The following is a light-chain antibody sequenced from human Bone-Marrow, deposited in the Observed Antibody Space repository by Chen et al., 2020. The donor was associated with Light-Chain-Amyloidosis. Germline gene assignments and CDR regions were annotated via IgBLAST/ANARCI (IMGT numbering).Light chain of an antibody. Sequence: QSVLTQPPSASGTPGQRVTISCSGSSSNIGSNTVNWYHQLPGTAPKLLIYSNNQRPSGVPDRFSGSKSGTSASLAISGLQCEDEADYYCAAWDDSLNGGVFGGGTKLTVL. CDR3: AAWDDSLNGGV. CDR2: SNN. CDR1: SSNIGSNT. V-gene: IGLV1-44*01. J-gene: IGLJ3*02.